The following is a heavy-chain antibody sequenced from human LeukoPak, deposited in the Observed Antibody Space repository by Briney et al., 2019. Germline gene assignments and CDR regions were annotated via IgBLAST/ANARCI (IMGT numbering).Heavy chain of an antibody. V-gene: IGHV4-59*01. J-gene: IGHJ4*02. CDR2: VYYTGST. Sequence: SETLSLTCTVSGGSISSYYWSWIRQPPGKGLEWIGYVYYTGSTNYNSSLKSRVTISVDTSKNQFPLKLSSVTAADTAVYYCARGFCSGGSCYRTFFDYWGQGTLVTVSS. CDR1: GGSISSYY. D-gene: IGHD2-15*01. CDR3: ARGFCSGGSCYRTFFDY.